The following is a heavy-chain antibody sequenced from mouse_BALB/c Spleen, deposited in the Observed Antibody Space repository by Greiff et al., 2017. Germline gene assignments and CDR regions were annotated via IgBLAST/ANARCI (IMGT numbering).Heavy chain of an antibody. Sequence: VQLQQSGAELMKPGASVKISCKATGYTFSSYWIEWVKQRPGHGLEWIGEILPGSGSTNYNKKFKGKATFTADTSSNTAYMQLSSLTSEDSAVYCCTRFTTVYFDYWGQGTTLTVSS. V-gene: IGHV1-9*01. CDR2: ILPGSGST. CDR1: GYTFSSYW. CDR3: TRFTTVYFDY. J-gene: IGHJ2*01. D-gene: IGHD1-1*01.